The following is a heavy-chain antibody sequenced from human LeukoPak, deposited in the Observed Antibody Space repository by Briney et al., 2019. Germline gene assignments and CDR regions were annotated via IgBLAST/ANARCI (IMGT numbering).Heavy chain of an antibody. J-gene: IGHJ4*02. CDR1: GYTFTSHG. V-gene: IGHV1-18*01. CDR3: ARGNCGGDCYSFDY. Sequence: ASVKVSCKASGYTFTSHGIIWVRQAPGQGLEWMAWISAYNGNTNYAQKLQGRVTVTTETSTSTAYMELRSLRSDDTAVYCCARGNCGGDCYSFDYWGQGTLVTVSS. CDR2: ISAYNGNT. D-gene: IGHD2-21*02.